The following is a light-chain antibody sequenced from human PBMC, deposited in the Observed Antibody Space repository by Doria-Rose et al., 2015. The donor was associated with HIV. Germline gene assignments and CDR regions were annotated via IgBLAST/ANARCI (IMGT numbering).Light chain of an antibody. Sequence: TQSPGTLSLSPGERATLSCRASQSFSSTYLAWYQLKPGQAPSLLIYDGSTRATGTPDRFSASGSGTDFTLTINRLEPEDFALYYCHQYGTSWTFGQGTKVEI. CDR1: QSFSSTY. V-gene: IGKV3-20*01. CDR2: DGS. CDR3: HQYGTSWT. J-gene: IGKJ1*01.